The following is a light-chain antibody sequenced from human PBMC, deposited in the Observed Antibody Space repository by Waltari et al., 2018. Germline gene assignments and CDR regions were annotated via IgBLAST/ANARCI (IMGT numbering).Light chain of an antibody. Sequence: QSALTQPASVSGSPGQSITISCTGTSSDVGFYNLVSWYQQHPDKAPKRMVYEVIDRPSGVYTRFSGSKSGNTAALTIAGLQAEDEADYYCWSYAGRNIWVFGGGTKVTVL. CDR1: SSDVGFYNL. V-gene: IGLV2-23*02. CDR3: WSYAGRNIWV. J-gene: IGLJ3*02. CDR2: EVI.